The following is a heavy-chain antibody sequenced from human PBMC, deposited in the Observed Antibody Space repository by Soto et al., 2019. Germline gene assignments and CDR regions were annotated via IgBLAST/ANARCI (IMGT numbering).Heavy chain of an antibody. CDR2: IWYDGSNK. D-gene: IGHD1-26*01. J-gene: IGHJ3*02. Sequence: GSLRLSCAASGFSLSSYGMHWVRQAPGKGLEWVAVIWYDGSNKYYADSVKGRFTTSRDNSKNTLYLQMNSLRAEDTAVYYCESAQWELFSRAAFDIWGQGTMVTVSS. V-gene: IGHV3-33*01. CDR3: ESAQWELFSRAAFDI. CDR1: GFSLSSYG.